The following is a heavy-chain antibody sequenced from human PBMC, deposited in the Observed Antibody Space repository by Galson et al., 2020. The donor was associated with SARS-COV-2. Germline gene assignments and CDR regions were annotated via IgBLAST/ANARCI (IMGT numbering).Heavy chain of an antibody. Sequence: SETLSLTCSVSNDSISSNNYYWGWIRQPPGEGLQWIGNIYYTGSTYYNPSLQSRVIISVDTFKNQFSLKLRSVTSADTAVYYCARQWLRFFDSWGQGTLVTVSS. CDR2: IYYTGST. D-gene: IGHD5-12*01. V-gene: IGHV4-39*01. J-gene: IGHJ5*01. CDR1: NDSISSNNYY. CDR3: ARQWLRFFDS.